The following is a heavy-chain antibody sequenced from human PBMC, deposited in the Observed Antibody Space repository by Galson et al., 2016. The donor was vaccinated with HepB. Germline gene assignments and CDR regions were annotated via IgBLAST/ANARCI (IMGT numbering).Heavy chain of an antibody. CDR3: AGDLRRSSSSSDY. J-gene: IGHJ4*02. Sequence: SLRLSCAASGFTFSSYSMNWVRQAPGKGLEWVSSISSSSSYIYYADSVKGRFTISRDNAKNSLYLQMNSLRAEDTAVYYCAGDLRRSSSSSDYWGQGTLVTVSS. V-gene: IGHV3-21*06. CDR1: GFTFSSYS. D-gene: IGHD6-6*01. CDR2: ISSSSSYI.